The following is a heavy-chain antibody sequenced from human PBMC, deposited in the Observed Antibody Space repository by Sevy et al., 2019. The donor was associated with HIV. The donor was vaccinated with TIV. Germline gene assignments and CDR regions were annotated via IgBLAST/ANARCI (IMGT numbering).Heavy chain of an antibody. J-gene: IGHJ5*02. Sequence: ASVKVSGKASGGTFSSYAISWVRQAPGQGLEWRGGIIPIFGTANYAQKFQGRVTITADESTSTAYMELSSLRSEDTAVYYCARVGVAVAPAWGWFDPWGQGTLVTVSS. CDR2: IIPIFGTA. V-gene: IGHV1-69*13. CDR3: ARVGVAVAPAWGWFDP. CDR1: GGTFSSYA. D-gene: IGHD6-19*01.